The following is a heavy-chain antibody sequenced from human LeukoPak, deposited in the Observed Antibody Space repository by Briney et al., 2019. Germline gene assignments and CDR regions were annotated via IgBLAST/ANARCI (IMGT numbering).Heavy chain of an antibody. CDR2: INPNSGGT. CDR3: ASRVESSGWYDLDY. J-gene: IGHJ4*02. Sequence: VASVKVSCKASGYTFTGYYMHWVRQAPGQGLEWMGRINPNSGGTNYAQKFQGRVTMTRDTSISTAYMELSRLRSDDTAVYYCASRVESSGWYDLDYWGQGTLVTVSS. D-gene: IGHD6-19*01. V-gene: IGHV1-2*06. CDR1: GYTFTGYY.